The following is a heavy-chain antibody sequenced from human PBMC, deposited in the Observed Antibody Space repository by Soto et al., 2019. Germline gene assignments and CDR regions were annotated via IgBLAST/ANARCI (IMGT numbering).Heavy chain of an antibody. CDR3: AKDQGGLRESGRYVPPYFDY. D-gene: IGHD5-12*01. CDR2: IRGSGGST. CDR1: GFTFSSYA. J-gene: IGHJ4*02. Sequence: EVQLLESGGGLVQPGGSLRLSCAASGFTFSSYAMSWVRQAPGKGLEWVSAIRGSGGSTYYEDSVKGRFTISRDNTKNPQYLQMSSLRAEDTAVYYCAKDQGGLRESGRYVPPYFDYWGQGTLVTVSS. V-gene: IGHV3-23*01.